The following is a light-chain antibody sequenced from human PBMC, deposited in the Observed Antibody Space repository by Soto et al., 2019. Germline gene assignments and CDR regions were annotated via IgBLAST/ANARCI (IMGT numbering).Light chain of an antibody. J-gene: IGKJ5*01. V-gene: IGKV1-39*01. CDR2: AAS. Sequence: DIQMTQSPSSLAASVGDRVTITCQASQDISSYLNWYQQKPGKSPKLLIYAASSLQSGVTSRFSGSGSGTDFTLTISSLQPEDFATYYCQQSYSTPVTVGPGTRLEIK. CDR3: QQSYSTPVT. CDR1: QDISSY.